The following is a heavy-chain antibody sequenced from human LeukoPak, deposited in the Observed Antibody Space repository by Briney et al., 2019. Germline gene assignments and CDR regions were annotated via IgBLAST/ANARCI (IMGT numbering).Heavy chain of an antibody. CDR3: ARDLPLYCSGGSCYPSNWFDP. D-gene: IGHD2-15*01. CDR2: ISNNSSYI. CDR1: GVTFSSYS. J-gene: IGHJ5*02. Sequence: GGSLRLSCATSGVTFSSYSMNWVPQAPGKGLNWVSSISNNSSYIYYADSVKGRFTISRDNAKNSLYLQMNSLRAEDTAVYYCARDLPLYCSGGSCYPSNWFDPWGQGTLVTVSS. V-gene: IGHV3-21*01.